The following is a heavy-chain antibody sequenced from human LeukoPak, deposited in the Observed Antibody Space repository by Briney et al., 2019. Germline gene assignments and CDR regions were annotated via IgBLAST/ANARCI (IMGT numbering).Heavy chain of an antibody. V-gene: IGHV3-7*01. D-gene: IGHD4-23*01. Sequence: GGSLRLSCAASGFTFSNYWMSWVRQAPEKGLEWVANIKQDGGVKQYVDSMKGRFTISRDNAKNSLYLQMHSLRAEDTAVYYCARDRDDGGFEYWGQGTLVTVSS. CDR1: GFTFSNYW. CDR2: IKQDGGVK. J-gene: IGHJ4*02. CDR3: ARDRDDGGFEY.